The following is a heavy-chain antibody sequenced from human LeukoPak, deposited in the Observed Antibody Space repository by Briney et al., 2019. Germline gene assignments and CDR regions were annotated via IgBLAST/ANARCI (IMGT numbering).Heavy chain of an antibody. D-gene: IGHD6-13*01. J-gene: IGHJ4*02. CDR1: GFTFSSYS. CDR3: ARDQGGSSWYD. V-gene: IGHV3-21*01. Sequence: GGSLRLSCAASGFTFSSYSMNWVRQAPGKGLEWVSSISSSSSYIYYADSVKGRFTISRDSAKNSLYLQMNSLRAEDTAVYYCARDQGGSSWYDWGQGTLVTVSS. CDR2: ISSSSSYI.